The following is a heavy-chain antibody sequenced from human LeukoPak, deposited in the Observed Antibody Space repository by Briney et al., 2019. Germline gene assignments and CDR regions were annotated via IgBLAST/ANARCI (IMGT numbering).Heavy chain of an antibody. CDR2: ISAYNGNT. CDR1: GYTFTSYD. CDR3: ARDLTKQQLASEYFQH. J-gene: IGHJ1*01. V-gene: IGHV1-18*01. D-gene: IGHD6-13*01. Sequence: WASVKVSCTASGYTFTSYDINWVRQATGQGLEWMGWISAYNGNTNYAQKLQGRVTMTTDTSTSTAYMELRSLRSDDTAVYYCARDLTKQQLASEYFQHWGQGTLVTVSS.